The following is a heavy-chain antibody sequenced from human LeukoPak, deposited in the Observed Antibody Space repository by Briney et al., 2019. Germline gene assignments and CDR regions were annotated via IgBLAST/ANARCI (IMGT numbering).Heavy chain of an antibody. CDR1: GFTVSSNY. D-gene: IGHD3-3*01. CDR2: ISSSSSTI. V-gene: IGHV3-48*01. J-gene: IGHJ6*03. CDR3: ARDFYDFWSIRDGEGPHMDV. Sequence: GGSLRLSCAASGFTVSSNYMSWVRQAPGKGLEWVSYISSSSSTIYYADSVKGRFTISRDNAKNSLYLQMNSLRAEDTAVYYCARDFYDFWSIRDGEGPHMDVWGKGTTVTVSS.